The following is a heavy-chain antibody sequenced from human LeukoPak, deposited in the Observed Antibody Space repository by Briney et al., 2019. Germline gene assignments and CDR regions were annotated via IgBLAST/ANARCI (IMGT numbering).Heavy chain of an antibody. D-gene: IGHD6-19*01. CDR1: GGSISSYY. J-gene: IGHJ4*02. CDR2: IYYSGST. V-gene: IGHV4-59*01. CDR3: ARESQVAGPIYYFDY. Sequence: SETLSLTCTVSGGSISSYYWSWIRQPPGKGLEWIGYIYYSGSTNYNPSLKSRVTISVDTSKNQFSLKLSSVTAADTAVYYCARESQVAGPIYYFDYWGQGTLVTVSS.